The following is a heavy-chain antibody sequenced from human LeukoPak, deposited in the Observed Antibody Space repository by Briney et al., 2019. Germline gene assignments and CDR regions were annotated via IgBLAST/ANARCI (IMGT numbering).Heavy chain of an antibody. J-gene: IGHJ4*02. Sequence: SETLSLTCTVSGDTISTSFYYWDWIRQPPGKGLEWIGEIYHDGSTNYNPSLKSRVTISMDKSKNQLSLKLNFVTAADTAVYYCARDRGGYTYSHDYWGQGTLVTVSS. D-gene: IGHD5-18*01. CDR1: GDTISTSFYY. CDR3: ARDRGGYTYSHDY. CDR2: IYHDGST. V-gene: IGHV4-39*07.